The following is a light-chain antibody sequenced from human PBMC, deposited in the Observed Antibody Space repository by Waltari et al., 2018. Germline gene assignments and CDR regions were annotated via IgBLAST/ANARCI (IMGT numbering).Light chain of an antibody. V-gene: IGKV2-30*01. Sequence: DAVMTQSPLSLPVTPGQPFSLSCRSTQSLVFGDGNTYLNWFHQRPGQSPRRLIYKVSNRDSGVPDRFSGSGSGTDFTLRISRVEAEDVGVYYCMQGTHWPYTFGQGTKVEI. CDR3: MQGTHWPYT. J-gene: IGKJ2*01. CDR1: QSLVFGDGNTY. CDR2: KVS.